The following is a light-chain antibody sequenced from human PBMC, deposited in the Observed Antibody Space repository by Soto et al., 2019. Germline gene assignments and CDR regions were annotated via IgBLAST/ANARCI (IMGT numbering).Light chain of an antibody. CDR1: QSISSW. CDR2: DAS. V-gene: IGKV1-5*01. CDR3: QQYNSYSYT. Sequence: DIPMTQSPSTLSASVGDRVTITCRASQSISSWLAWYQQKPGKAPKLLIYDASSLESGVPSRFSGSGSGSEFTLTIRSLQPDDFATSYCQQYNSYSYTFGQGTKLEIK. J-gene: IGKJ2*01.